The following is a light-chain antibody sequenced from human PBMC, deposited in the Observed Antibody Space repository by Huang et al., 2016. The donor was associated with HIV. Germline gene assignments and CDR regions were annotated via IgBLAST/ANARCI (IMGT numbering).Light chain of an antibody. Sequence: DILMTQSPDFLAVSLGERATINCKSSWNVFYRSNSKNYLAWYQQKQWQPPKRLIHGASTRESGVPDRFSGCGSGTDFTLTISSLQAEDVAIYYCQQYYTSPFTFGPGTKVDIQ. CDR3: QQYYTSPFT. CDR1: WNVFYRSNSKNY. CDR2: GAS. V-gene: IGKV4-1*01. J-gene: IGKJ3*01.